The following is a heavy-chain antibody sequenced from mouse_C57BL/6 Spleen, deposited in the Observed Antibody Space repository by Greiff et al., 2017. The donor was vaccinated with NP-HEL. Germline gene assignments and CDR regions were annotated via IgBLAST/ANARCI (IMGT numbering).Heavy chain of an antibody. CDR3: TRRRWDDGYWYFDV. CDR1: GYTFTDYE. J-gene: IGHJ1*03. CDR2: IDPETGGT. Sequence: QVHVKQSGAELVRPGASVTLSCKASGYTFTDYEMHWVKQTPVHGLEWIGAIDPETGGTAYNQKFKGKAILTADKSSSTAYMELRSLTSEDSAVYYCTRRRWDDGYWYFDVWGTGTTVTVSS. D-gene: IGHD4-1*01. V-gene: IGHV1-15*01.